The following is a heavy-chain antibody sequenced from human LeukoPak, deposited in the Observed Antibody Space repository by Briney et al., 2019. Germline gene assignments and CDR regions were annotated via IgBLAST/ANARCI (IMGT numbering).Heavy chain of an antibody. CDR1: GYTFTGYY. CDR2: INPNSGGT. D-gene: IGHD2-15*01. J-gene: IGHJ4*02. CDR3: ASLEGYCSGGSCYGWSGDY. Sequence: ASVKVSCKASGYTFTGYYMHWVRQAPGQGLEWMGWINPNSGGTNYAQKFQGGVTVTRDTSISTAYMELSRLRSDDTAVYYCASLEGYCSGGSCYGWSGDYWGQGTLVTVSS. V-gene: IGHV1-2*02.